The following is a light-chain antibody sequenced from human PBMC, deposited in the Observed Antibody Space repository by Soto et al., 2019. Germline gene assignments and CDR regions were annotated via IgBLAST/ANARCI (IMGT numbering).Light chain of an antibody. CDR2: NNN. CDR1: SSNIGTNA. V-gene: IGLV1-44*01. J-gene: IGLJ1*01. Sequence: QSVLTQPPSASGTPGQRVTISCSGGSSNIGTNAVNWYQQLPGTAPKLLIYNNNQRPSGVPDRFSGSKPGTSASLAISGLQSEDEADYNCAAWNDTLNGYVFGTGTKFTVL. CDR3: AAWNDTLNGYV.